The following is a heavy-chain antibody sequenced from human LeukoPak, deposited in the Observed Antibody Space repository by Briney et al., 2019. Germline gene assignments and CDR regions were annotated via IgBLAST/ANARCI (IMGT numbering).Heavy chain of an antibody. J-gene: IGHJ4*02. CDR1: GFTFSNAW. D-gene: IGHD2-2*01. CDR2: IRYDGSNK. V-gene: IGHV3-30*02. Sequence: GGSLRLSCAASGFTFSNAWMSWVRQAPGKGLEWVAFIRYDGSNKYYADSVKGRFTISRDNSKNTLYLQMNSLRAEDTAVYYCAKKGGYCSSTSCPSDYWGQGTLVTVSS. CDR3: AKKGGYCSSTSCPSDY.